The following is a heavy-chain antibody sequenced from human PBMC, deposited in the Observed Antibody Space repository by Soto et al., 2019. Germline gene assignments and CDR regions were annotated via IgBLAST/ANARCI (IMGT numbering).Heavy chain of an antibody. J-gene: IGHJ4*02. Sequence: QVQLVESGGGLVKPGGSLRLSCAASGFTFSDYYMSWIRQAPGKGLEWVSYISSSSSYTNYADSVKGRFTISRDNAKNSLYLQMNSLRAEDTAVYYCARDSASDDYSNYFDYWGQGTLVTVSS. V-gene: IGHV3-11*05. CDR2: ISSSSSYT. D-gene: IGHD4-4*01. CDR3: ARDSASDDYSNYFDY. CDR1: GFTFSDYY.